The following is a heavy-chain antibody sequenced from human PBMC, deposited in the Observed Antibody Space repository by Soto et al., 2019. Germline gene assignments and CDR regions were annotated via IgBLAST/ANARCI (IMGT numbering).Heavy chain of an antibody. Sequence: QVQLVQSGAEVKKPWASVKVSGKASGYTFTGYYMHWVRQAPGQGLEWMRWINPNSGGTNYAQKFQGWVTMTRDTSISTAYMELSRLRSDDTAVYYCARVGSTIFHFDYWGQGTLVTVSS. CDR3: ARVGSTIFHFDY. V-gene: IGHV1-2*04. J-gene: IGHJ4*02. D-gene: IGHD3-3*01. CDR2: INPNSGGT. CDR1: GYTFTGYY.